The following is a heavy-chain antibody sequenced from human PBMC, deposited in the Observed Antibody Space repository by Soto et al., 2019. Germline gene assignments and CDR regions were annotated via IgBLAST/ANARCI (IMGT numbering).Heavy chain of an antibody. V-gene: IGHV4-61*01. Sequence: SETLSLTCTVSGDSVSSDNYYWTWIRQPPGKGLEWIGYIYSSGNINYNPSLKSRVTISLDTSSNQFSLKLTSVTAADTAVYYCARDIRGFSRAFDYWGQGTLVTVSS. CDR1: GDSVSSDNYY. CDR3: ARDIRGFSRAFDY. CDR2: IYSSGNI. J-gene: IGHJ4*02. D-gene: IGHD5-18*01.